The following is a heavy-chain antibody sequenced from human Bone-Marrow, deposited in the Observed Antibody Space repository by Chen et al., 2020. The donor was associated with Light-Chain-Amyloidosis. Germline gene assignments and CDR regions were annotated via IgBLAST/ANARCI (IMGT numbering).Heavy chain of an antibody. Sequence: EVQLVESGGGLVQPGGSLRLSCAASGFTFSSYGMSWVRQAPGKGPEWVSFISSGGGSTYYADSVKGLFTISRDNSKNTLYLQMNSLRAEDTAVYSCAKERFASGWQGNYFDYWGLGTLVTVSS. D-gene: IGHD6-19*01. CDR3: AKERFASGWQGNYFDY. J-gene: IGHJ4*02. V-gene: IGHV3-23*04. CDR2: ISSGGGST. CDR1: GFTFSSYG.